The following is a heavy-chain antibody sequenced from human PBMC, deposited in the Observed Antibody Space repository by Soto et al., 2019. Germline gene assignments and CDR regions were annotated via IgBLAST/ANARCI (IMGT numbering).Heavy chain of an antibody. J-gene: IGHJ6*02. CDR2: IYYSGST. Sequence: SETLSLTCTVSGGSISSYYWSWIRQPPGKGLEWIGYIYYSGSTNYDPSLKSRVTISVDTSKNQFSLKLSSVTAADTAVYYCARVQGIAAAGDYYYYGMDVWGQGTTVTVSS. CDR3: ARVQGIAAAGDYYYYGMDV. D-gene: IGHD6-13*01. V-gene: IGHV4-59*01. CDR1: GGSISSYY.